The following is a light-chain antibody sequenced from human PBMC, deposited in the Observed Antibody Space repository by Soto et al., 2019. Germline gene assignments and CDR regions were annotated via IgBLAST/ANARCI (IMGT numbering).Light chain of an antibody. Sequence: EIVLTQSPGTLYLSPGERATLSCRASQSVSSIYLVWYQQKPGQAPRLLIYGASSRATGIPDRFSGSGSGTDFTLTISRLAPEDFAVYYCQHYGTSSWTFGQGTKVEIK. V-gene: IGKV3-20*01. J-gene: IGKJ1*01. CDR1: QSVSSIY. CDR2: GAS. CDR3: QHYGTSSWT.